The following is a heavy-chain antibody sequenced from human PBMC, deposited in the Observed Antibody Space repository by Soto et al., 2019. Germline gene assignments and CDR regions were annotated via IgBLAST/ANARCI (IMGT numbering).Heavy chain of an antibody. Sequence: PSETLSLTCTVTGDSIATNCWWSWVRQSPGKGMEWIGDIYHSGSANYNPSLKSRVTLSLDTSKNQFSLKLSSVTAADTAVYYCARGRYYDYSGYFHWGQGTLVTVSS. J-gene: IGHJ4*02. D-gene: IGHD3-22*01. CDR2: IYHSGSA. V-gene: IGHV4-4*02. CDR3: ARGRYYDYSGYFH. CDR1: GDSIATNCW.